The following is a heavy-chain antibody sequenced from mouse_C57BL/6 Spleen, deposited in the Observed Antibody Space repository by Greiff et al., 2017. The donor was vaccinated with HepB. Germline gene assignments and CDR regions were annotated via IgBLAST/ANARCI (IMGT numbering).Heavy chain of an antibody. J-gene: IGHJ1*03. Sequence: QLVESGGGLVKPGGSLKLSCAASGFTFSDYGMHWVRQAPEKGLEWVAYISSGSSTIYYADTVKGRFTISRDNAKNTLFLQMTSLRSEDTAMYYCASRGDYSNWYFDVWGTGTTVTVSS. D-gene: IGHD2-5*01. V-gene: IGHV5-17*01. CDR3: ASRGDYSNWYFDV. CDR2: ISSGSSTI. CDR1: GFTFSDYG.